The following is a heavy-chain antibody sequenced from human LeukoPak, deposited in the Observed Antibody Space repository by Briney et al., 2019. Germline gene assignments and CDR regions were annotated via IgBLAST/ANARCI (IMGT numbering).Heavy chain of an antibody. CDR3: ARGLRYSYGRYFDY. D-gene: IGHD5-18*01. CDR2: IYYSGST. Sequence: SETLSLTCTVSGGSISSSSHYWGWIRQPPGKGLEWIGNIYYSGSTYSNPSLKSRVTISVDTSKNQFSLKLSSVTAADTAVYYCARGLRYSYGRYFDYWGQGTLVTVSS. CDR1: GGSISSSSHY. J-gene: IGHJ4*02. V-gene: IGHV4-39*07.